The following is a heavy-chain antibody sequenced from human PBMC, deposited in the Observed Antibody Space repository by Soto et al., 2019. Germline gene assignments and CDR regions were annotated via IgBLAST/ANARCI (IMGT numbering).Heavy chain of an antibody. CDR3: ASGVVGTTTYFDY. Sequence: QVQLQESGPGLVQPSQTLSLTCTVSGGSISSGGYCWSWIRQHPGKGLEWIGYMYYTETSYYSPSLRSRVTISLDTSKNQFSLKLTSVTAADTAVYYCASGVVGTTTYFDYWGQGTLVTVSS. CDR1: GGSISSGGYC. V-gene: IGHV4-31*03. CDR2: MYYTETS. D-gene: IGHD1-26*01. J-gene: IGHJ4*02.